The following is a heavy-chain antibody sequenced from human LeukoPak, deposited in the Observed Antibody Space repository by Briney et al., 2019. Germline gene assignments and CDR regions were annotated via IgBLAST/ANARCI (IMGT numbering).Heavy chain of an antibody. CDR2: ISPDSTYI. D-gene: IGHD4-17*01. Sequence: GGSLRLSCAASGFTFSTYTMNWVRQAPGKGLEWVSSISPDSTYIYYADAVKGRFTISRDNAKNSLYLQMNSLRAEDTAVYYCARGSYGDYDYWGQGSLVTVSS. CDR1: GFTFSTYT. CDR3: ARGSYGDYDY. V-gene: IGHV3-21*01. J-gene: IGHJ4*02.